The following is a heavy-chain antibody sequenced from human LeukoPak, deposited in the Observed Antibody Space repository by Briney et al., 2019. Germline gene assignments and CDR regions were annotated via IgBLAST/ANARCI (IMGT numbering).Heavy chain of an antibody. CDR3: AKDLVRYNIQFDY. Sequence: PGGSLRLSCAASGLTFSFYAMTWVRQAPGKRLEWVSSISGGGAGTYYADSVRGRFTISRDNSKNTLYLQMNSLRAEDTALYYCAKDLVRYNIQFDYWGQGALVTVSS. CDR2: ISGGGAGT. CDR1: GLTFSFYA. V-gene: IGHV3-23*01. D-gene: IGHD3-9*01. J-gene: IGHJ4*02.